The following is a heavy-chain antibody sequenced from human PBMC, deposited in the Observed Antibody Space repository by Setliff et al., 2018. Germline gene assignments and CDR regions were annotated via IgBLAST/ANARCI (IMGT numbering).Heavy chain of an antibody. CDR3: ARAGPYYDFWSGYYRTMDV. J-gene: IGHJ6*03. D-gene: IGHD3-3*01. CDR2: FYTSGNT. Sequence: PSETLSLTCTVSGDSISSGYYYWTWIRQSAGKGLEWIGHFYTSGNTNYNPSLKSRVTISVDTSKNQFSLRLSSVTAADTAVYYCARAGPYYDFWSGYYRTMDVWGKGTTVTVSS. V-gene: IGHV4-61*09. CDR1: GDSISSGYYY.